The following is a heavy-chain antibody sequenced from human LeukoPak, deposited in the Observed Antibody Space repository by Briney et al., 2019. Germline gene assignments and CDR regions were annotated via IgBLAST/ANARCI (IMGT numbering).Heavy chain of an antibody. CDR3: ARDRSSGWYRELLDY. J-gene: IGHJ4*02. V-gene: IGHV3-48*04. CDR2: ISSSGSTI. CDR1: GFTFSSSA. D-gene: IGHD6-19*01. Sequence: GGSLRLSCAASGFTFSSSAMSWVRQAPGKGLEWVSYISSSGSTIYYADSVKGRFTISRDNAKNSLYLQMNSLRAEDTAVYYCARDRSSGWYRELLDYWGQGTLVTVSS.